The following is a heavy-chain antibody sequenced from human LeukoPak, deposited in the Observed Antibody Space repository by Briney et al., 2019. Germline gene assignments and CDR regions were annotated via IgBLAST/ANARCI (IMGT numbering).Heavy chain of an antibody. Sequence: GGSLRLSCAASGFTFSNAWMSWVRQAPGKGLEWVGRIKSKTDGGTTDYAAPVKGRFTISRDDSKNTLYLQMNSLKTEDTAVYNCTTTGEGYSSGWYYFDYWGQGTLVTVSS. CDR1: GFTFSNAW. D-gene: IGHD6-19*01. CDR3: TTTGEGYSSGWYYFDY. CDR2: IKSKTDGGTT. J-gene: IGHJ4*02. V-gene: IGHV3-15*01.